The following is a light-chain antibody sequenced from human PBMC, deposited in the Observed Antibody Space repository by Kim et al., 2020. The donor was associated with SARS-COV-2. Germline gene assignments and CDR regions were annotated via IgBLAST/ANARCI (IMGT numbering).Light chain of an antibody. CDR1: QSVSSSY. V-gene: IGKV3-20*01. CDR3: QQYGSSPET. CDR2: GAS. Sequence: SPGKRAALSCRSSQSVSSSYIAWYQQKPGQAPRLLIYGASSRATGIPDMFSGSGSGTDFTLTVSRLEPEDFAVYYCQQYGSSPETFGQGTKVEIK. J-gene: IGKJ1*01.